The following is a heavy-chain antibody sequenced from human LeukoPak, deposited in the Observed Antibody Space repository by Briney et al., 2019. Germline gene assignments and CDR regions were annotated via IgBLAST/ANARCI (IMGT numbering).Heavy chain of an antibody. V-gene: IGHV3-66*01. CDR3: ARGTANCSGGSCSSSLFDY. CDR2: IYSGGST. Sequence: PGESLRLSCAASGFTVSSNYMSWVRQAPGKGLEWASVIYSGGSTYYADSVKGRFTISRDNSKNTLYLQMNSLRAEDTAVYYCARGTANCSGGSCSSSLFDYWGQGTLVTVSS. CDR1: GFTVSSNY. D-gene: IGHD2-15*01. J-gene: IGHJ4*02.